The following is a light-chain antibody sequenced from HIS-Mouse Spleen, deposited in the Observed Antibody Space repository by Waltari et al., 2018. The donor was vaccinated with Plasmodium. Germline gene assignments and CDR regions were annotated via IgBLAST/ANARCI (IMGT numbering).Light chain of an antibody. Sequence: SYELTQPPSVSVSPGQTASLTCPGDQSGDKYACWYQQKPGKSPVLVIYQDSKRPSGIPERFSGSNSGNTATLTISGTQAMDEADYYCQAWDSSTVVFGGGTKLTVL. CDR1: QSGDKY. V-gene: IGLV3-1*01. CDR3: QAWDSSTVV. J-gene: IGLJ2*01. CDR2: QDS.